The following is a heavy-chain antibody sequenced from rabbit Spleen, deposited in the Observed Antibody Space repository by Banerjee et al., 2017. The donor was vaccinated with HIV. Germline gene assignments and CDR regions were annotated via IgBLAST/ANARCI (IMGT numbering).Heavy chain of an antibody. D-gene: IGHD8-1*01. CDR2: IYGGISGST. J-gene: IGHJ6*01. CDR3: ARDTGSSFSSYGMDL. CDR1: GFSFSNSYY. Sequence: QSLEESGGGLVKLGGTLTLTCTASGFSFSNSYYMCWVRQAPGKGLEWIACIYGGISGSTAFATWAKGRFTISKTSSTTVTLQMTSLTAADTATYFCARDTGSSFSSYGMDLWGPGTLVTVS. V-gene: IGHV1S40*01.